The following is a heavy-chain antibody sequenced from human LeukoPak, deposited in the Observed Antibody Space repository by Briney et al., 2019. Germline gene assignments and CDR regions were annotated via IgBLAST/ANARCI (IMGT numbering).Heavy chain of an antibody. CDR2: IIPIFGTT. CDR3: ASPGYSGSYLSAQRAEYFQH. J-gene: IGHJ1*01. CDR1: GGTFNSYA. D-gene: IGHD1-26*01. Sequence: GASVKVSCKASGGTFNSYAISWVRQAPGQGLEWMGGIIPIFGTTNYARKLRGRVTLTADKSTRTAYMELSSLRSEDTAVYYCASPGYSGSYLSAQRAEYFQHWGQGTLVTVSS. V-gene: IGHV1-69*06.